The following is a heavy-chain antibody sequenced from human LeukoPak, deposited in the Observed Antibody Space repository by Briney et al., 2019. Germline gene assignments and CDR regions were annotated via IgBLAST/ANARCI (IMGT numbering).Heavy chain of an antibody. J-gene: IGHJ4*02. Sequence: GGSLRLSCAASGFSLSNYWMSWVRQAPGKGLEWVAKIKLDGSEEYYVDSVKGRFTISRDNAKNSLYLQMNSLRAEDTAVYYCATSVVPAAPVDYWGQGTLVTVSS. CDR3: ATSVVPAAPVDY. V-gene: IGHV3-7*03. D-gene: IGHD2-2*01. CDR2: IKLDGSEE. CDR1: GFSLSNYW.